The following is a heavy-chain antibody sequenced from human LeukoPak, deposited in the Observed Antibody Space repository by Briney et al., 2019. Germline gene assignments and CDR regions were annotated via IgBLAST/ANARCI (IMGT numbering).Heavy chain of an antibody. D-gene: IGHD5-24*01. J-gene: IGHJ4*02. CDR3: ARGSCRVALDY. V-gene: IGHV4-34*01. CDR2: INHSGGT. Sequence: PSETLSLTRAVYVGCFTDYYRSWIRQPPRKGLDWIGEINHSGGTNYVPCLKSRVTISIDTSQNQFSLKVNSVTAADTALYYCARGSCRVALDYWGQGTLVTVSS. CDR1: VGCFTDYY.